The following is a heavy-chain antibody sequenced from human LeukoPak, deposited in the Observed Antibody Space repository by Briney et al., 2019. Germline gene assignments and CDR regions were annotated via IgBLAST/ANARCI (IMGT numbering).Heavy chain of an antibody. V-gene: IGHV3-30*02. CDR3: ASGPQDIVVVPAATPLPEGHY. CDR2: IRYDGSNK. CDR1: GFTFSSYG. Sequence: PGGSLRLSCAASGFTFSSYGMHWVRQAPGKGLEWVAFIRYDGSNKYYADSVKGRFTISRDNSKNTLYLQMNSLRAEDTAVYYCASGPQDIVVVPAATPLPEGHYWGQGTLVTVSS. D-gene: IGHD2-2*01. J-gene: IGHJ4*02.